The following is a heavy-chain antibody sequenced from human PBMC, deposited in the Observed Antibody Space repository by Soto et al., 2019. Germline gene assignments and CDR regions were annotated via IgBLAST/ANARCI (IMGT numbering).Heavy chain of an antibody. CDR1: GYTFTSYG. D-gene: IGHD2-2*01. J-gene: IGHJ3*02. CDR3: AIRRGYCSSTSCYGAFDI. CDR2: ISAYNGNT. V-gene: IGHV1-18*04. Sequence: ASVKVSCKASGYTFTSYGISWVRQAPGQGLEWMGWISAYNGNTNYAQKLQGRVTMTTDTSTSTAYMELRSLRSDDTAVYYCAIRRGYCSSTSCYGAFDIWGQGTMVTVS.